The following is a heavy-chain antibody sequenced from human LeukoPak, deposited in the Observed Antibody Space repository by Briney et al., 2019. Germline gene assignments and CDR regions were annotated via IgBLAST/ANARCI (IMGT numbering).Heavy chain of an antibody. Sequence: GASVKVSCEASGYTLTSYGINWMRQAPGQGLEWMGWISTQSGNTNYAQKFQGRVTITADKSTSTAYMELSSLRSEDTAVYYCASGGSGVVISYYYYGMDVWGQGTTVTVSS. CDR1: GYTLTSYG. D-gene: IGHD3-3*01. J-gene: IGHJ6*02. V-gene: IGHV1-18*01. CDR3: ASGGSGVVISYYYYGMDV. CDR2: ISTQSGNT.